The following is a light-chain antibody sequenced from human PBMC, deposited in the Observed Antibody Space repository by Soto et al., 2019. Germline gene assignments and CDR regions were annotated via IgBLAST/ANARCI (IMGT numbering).Light chain of an antibody. V-gene: IGLV2-14*01. CDR1: SSDVGGYNY. J-gene: IGLJ1*01. CDR3: CSFTSSSTYV. CDR2: DVS. Sequence: QSALTQPASVSGSPGQSITISCTGTSSDVGGYNYVSWYQQHPGKAPKLMIYDVSNRPSGVSNRFSGSKSGNTASLTISGLQAVDEADYYCCSFTSSSTYVFGTGTKVTVL.